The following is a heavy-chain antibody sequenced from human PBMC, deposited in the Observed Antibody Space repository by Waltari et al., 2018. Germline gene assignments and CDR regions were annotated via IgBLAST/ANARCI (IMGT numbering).Heavy chain of an antibody. V-gene: IGHV1-2*02. D-gene: IGHD3-10*01. Sequence: QVQLLQSGAEVKKPGASVKVSCKASGYTFTGYYMHWVRQAPGQGLEWMGWSNPNSGGTNYAQKFQGRVTMTRDTSISTAYMELSRLRSDDTAVYYCARMVRGVIIPYYFDYWGQGTLVTVSS. J-gene: IGHJ4*02. CDR1: GYTFTGYY. CDR2: SNPNSGGT. CDR3: ARMVRGVIIPYYFDY.